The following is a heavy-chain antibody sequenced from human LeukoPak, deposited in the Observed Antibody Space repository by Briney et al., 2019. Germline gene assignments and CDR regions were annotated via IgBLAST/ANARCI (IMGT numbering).Heavy chain of an antibody. CDR2: IYYSGST. V-gene: IGHV4-59*01. J-gene: IGHJ3*02. D-gene: IGHD2-15*01. Sequence: PSETLSLTCTVSGGSISSYYWSWIRQRPGKGLEWIGYIYYSGSTNYNPSLKSRVTISVDTSKNQFSLKLSSVTAADTAVYYCARLTHSKYCSGGSCYSDAFDIWGQGTMATVSS. CDR1: GGSISSYY. CDR3: ARLTHSKYCSGGSCYSDAFDI.